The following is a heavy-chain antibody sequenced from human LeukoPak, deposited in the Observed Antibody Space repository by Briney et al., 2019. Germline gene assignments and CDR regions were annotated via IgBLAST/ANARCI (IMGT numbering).Heavy chain of an antibody. V-gene: IGHV3-74*01. CDR3: VRGEAHDS. J-gene: IGHJ4*02. CDR1: GFTFTSYW. D-gene: IGHD1-26*01. Sequence: QPGGSLRLSCTASGFTFTSYWMQWVRQAPGKGLVWVSCINNDGSSTNYADSVKGRFTISRDNAKNTVYLQMDSLRTEDTAVYYCVRGEAHDSWGQGALITVSS. CDR2: INNDGSST.